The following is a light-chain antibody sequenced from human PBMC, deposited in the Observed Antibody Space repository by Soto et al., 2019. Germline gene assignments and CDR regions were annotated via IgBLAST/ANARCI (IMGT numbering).Light chain of an antibody. CDR2: YDS. J-gene: IGLJ2*01. CDR3: HVWDSSKSQEV. V-gene: IGLV3-21*04. Sequence: SYELTQPPSVSVAPGMTARITCGGNNIGSTSVHWYQQKPGQAPVLVIFYDSDRPSGIPERFSGSNSGSTATLTISRVEAGDEADYYCHVWDSSKSQEVLGGGTKLTVL. CDR1: NIGSTS.